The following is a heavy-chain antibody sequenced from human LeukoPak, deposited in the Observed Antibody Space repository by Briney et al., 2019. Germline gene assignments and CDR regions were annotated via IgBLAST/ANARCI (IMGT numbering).Heavy chain of an antibody. J-gene: IGHJ5*02. CDR1: GFTFSDYY. CDR3: ARFITMVRGVIPENSFDP. CDR2: ISSSSSYT. D-gene: IGHD3-10*01. Sequence: GGSLRLSCAASGFTFSDYYMSWIRQAPGKGLEWVSYISSSSSYTNYADSVKGRFTISRDNAKNSLYLQMNSLRAEDTAVYYCARFITMVRGVIPENSFDPWGQGTLVTVSS. V-gene: IGHV3-11*06.